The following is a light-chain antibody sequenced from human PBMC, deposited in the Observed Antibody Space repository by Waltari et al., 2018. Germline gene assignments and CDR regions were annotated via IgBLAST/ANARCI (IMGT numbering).Light chain of an antibody. CDR2: DVR. CDR1: SSDVGGYNY. Sequence: QSALTQPASVSGSPGQSITISCTGTSSDVGGYNYVSCYQQPPGKAPQLMTYDVRTRPSGVSNRFSGSKSGNTASLTIYGLQAEDEADYYCSSYTSSSTSYVFGTGTKVTVL. V-gene: IGLV2-14*03. CDR3: SSYTSSSTSYV. J-gene: IGLJ1*01.